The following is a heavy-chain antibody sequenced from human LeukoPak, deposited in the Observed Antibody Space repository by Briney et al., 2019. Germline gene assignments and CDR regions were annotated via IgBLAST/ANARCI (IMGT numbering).Heavy chain of an antibody. CDR3: ATEIVGYCDVNYFDS. J-gene: IGHJ4*02. Sequence: ASVKVSCRISGYTLTEVSMHWVRQAPGKGLEWMGGFAPGDGETIYAQNFQGRLIVTEDTSTDTAYMELSSLRSDDTAVYYCATEIVGYCDVNYFDSWGQGTLVTVSS. D-gene: IGHD4-17*01. CDR2: FAPGDGET. V-gene: IGHV1-24*01. CDR1: GYTLTEVS.